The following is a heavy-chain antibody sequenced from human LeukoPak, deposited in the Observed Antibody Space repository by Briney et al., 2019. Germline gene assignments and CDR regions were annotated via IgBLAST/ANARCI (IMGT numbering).Heavy chain of an antibody. CDR1: GYTFTSYG. CDR3: ARDSGGYDPSYYYYYYMDV. Sequence: ASVKVSCKASGYTFTSYGISWVRQAPGQGLEWMGWISAYNGNTNYAQKLQGKVTMTTDTSTSTAYMELRSLRSDDTAVYYCARDSGGYDPSYYYYYYMDVWGKGTTVTVSS. CDR2: ISAYNGNT. J-gene: IGHJ6*03. V-gene: IGHV1-18*01. D-gene: IGHD5-12*01.